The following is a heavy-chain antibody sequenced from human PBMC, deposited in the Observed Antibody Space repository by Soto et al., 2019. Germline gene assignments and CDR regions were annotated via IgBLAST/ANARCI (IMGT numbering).Heavy chain of an antibody. CDR3: ARSPPSSYYGGSGTFDY. CDR1: GGFPSTNNL. D-gene: IGHD3-10*01. CDR2: AYHSGGT. V-gene: IGHV4-4*02. Sequence: QLQLHESGPVLVRPSGTLSLTCAVSGGFPSTNNLWSWVRQPPGKRLEWIGDAYHSGGTEYNPSLKRRVSISVDKSKKQISMKLTSATAADTAVYYCARSPPSSYYGGSGTFDYWGQGTRVTVSS. J-gene: IGHJ4*02.